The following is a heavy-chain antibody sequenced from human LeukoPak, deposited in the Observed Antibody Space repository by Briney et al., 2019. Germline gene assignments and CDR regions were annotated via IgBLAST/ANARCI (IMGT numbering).Heavy chain of an antibody. V-gene: IGHV4-39*02. D-gene: IGHD3-16*01. Sequence: SETLSLTCSVHTPFTTSGRYYWGSTRQAPGKGLEWIGTIHYSGTPTFYNPSLESRVSLFSDTSRNDFSLRLRSVTAAGTAVYYCAAGGDDAKAGYWGQGPLVTVSS. J-gene: IGHJ4*02. CDR2: IHYSGTPT. CDR1: TPFTTSGRYY. CDR3: AAGGDDAKAGY.